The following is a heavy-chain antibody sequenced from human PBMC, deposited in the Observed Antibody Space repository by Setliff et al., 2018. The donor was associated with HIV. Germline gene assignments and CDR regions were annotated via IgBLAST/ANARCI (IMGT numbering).Heavy chain of an antibody. J-gene: IGHJ3*02. CDR2: IYYSGST. Sequence: SETLSLTCTVSGGSISSGDYYWSWIRQPPGKGLEWIGYIYYSGSTYYNPSLKSRITISVETSKKQFALKLSSVTAAETAVYYCARWYSSSYYAFDIWGQGTMVTVSS. V-gene: IGHV4-30-4*08. CDR3: ARWYSSSYYAFDI. CDR1: GGSISSGDYY. D-gene: IGHD1-26*01.